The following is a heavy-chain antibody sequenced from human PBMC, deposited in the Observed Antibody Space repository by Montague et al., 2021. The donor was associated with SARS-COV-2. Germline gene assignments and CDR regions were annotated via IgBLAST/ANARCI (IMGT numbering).Heavy chain of an antibody. V-gene: IGHV4-31*03. J-gene: IGHJ3*02. CDR2: IYHSGST. CDR1: GGSISSGGYY. D-gene: IGHD2-21*01. CDR3: ARAFVVVIAIDAFDI. Sequence: TLSLTCTVSGGSISSGGYYWSWIRQPPGKGLEWIGYIYHSGSTYYNPSLKSRVTISVDTSKYQFSLKLSSVTAADTAVYYCARAFVVVIAIDAFDIWGQGTMVTVSS.